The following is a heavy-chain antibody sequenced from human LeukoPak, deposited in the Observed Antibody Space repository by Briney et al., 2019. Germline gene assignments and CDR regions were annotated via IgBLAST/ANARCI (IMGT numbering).Heavy chain of an antibody. D-gene: IGHD7-27*01. CDR1: GGSISSYY. J-gene: IGHJ3*02. V-gene: IGHV4-59*08. Sequence: PSETLSLTCTVSGGSISSYYWSWIRQPPGKGLEWIGYIYYSGSTNYNPSLKSRVTISVDTSKNQFSLKLSSVTAADTAVYYCAGVEAGELGIGKEIYAFDIWGQGTMVTVSS. CDR2: IYYSGST. CDR3: AGVEAGELGIGKEIYAFDI.